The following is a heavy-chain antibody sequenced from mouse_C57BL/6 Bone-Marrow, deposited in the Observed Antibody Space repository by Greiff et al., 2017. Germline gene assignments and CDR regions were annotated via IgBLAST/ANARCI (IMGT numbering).Heavy chain of an antibody. D-gene: IGHD2-2*01. Sequence: VQLQQSGPELVKPGASVKISCKASGYTFTDYYMNWVKQSHGKSLEWIGDINPNNGGTSYNQKFKGKATLTVAKSSSTAFMELRSLTSEDSAVYDCARSLGYGELSDYWGQGTTLTVSS. CDR3: ARSLGYGELSDY. CDR1: GYTFTDYY. V-gene: IGHV1-26*01. J-gene: IGHJ2*01. CDR2: INPNNGGT.